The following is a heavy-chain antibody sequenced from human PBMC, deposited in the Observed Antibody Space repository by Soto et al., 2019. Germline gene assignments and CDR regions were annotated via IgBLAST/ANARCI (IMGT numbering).Heavy chain of an antibody. D-gene: IGHD1-1*01. CDR3: AKSMYNWNDGFFDY. J-gene: IGHJ4*02. V-gene: IGHV3-30*02. CDR1: GFTFSSYG. CDR2: IWYDGSNK. Sequence: GGSLRLSCAASGFTFSSYGMHWFRQAPGKGLEWVAVIWYDGSNKYYADSVNGRFTISRDNSKNTLYLQMNSLRAEDTAVYYCAKSMYNWNDGFFDYWGQGTLVTVSS.